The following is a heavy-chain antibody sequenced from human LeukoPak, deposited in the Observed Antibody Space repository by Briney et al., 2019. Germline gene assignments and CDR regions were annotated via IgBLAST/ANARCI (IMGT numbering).Heavy chain of an antibody. CDR2: MNPNSGNT. D-gene: IGHD2-8*01. Sequence: ASVKVSCKASGYTFTSYDINWVRQATGQGLEWMGWMNPNSGNTGYAQKFQGRVTMTRNTSISTAYMELSSLRSEDTAVYYCARGFRLSAIEDCFDPWGQGTLVTVSS. CDR1: GYTFTSYD. J-gene: IGHJ5*02. CDR3: ARGFRLSAIEDCFDP. V-gene: IGHV1-8*01.